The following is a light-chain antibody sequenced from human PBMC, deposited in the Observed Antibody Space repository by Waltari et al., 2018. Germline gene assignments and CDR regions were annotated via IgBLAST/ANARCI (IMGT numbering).Light chain of an antibody. V-gene: IGLV2-14*03. J-gene: IGLJ2*01. Sequence: QSALTHPAPVSGSPGQSITISCPGTSSDIGRYNYVSWFQQHPGKAPKLMIYDVRNRPSGVSNRFSGSKSDYTASLTISGLQAEDEAVYFCNSFTSSNTVIFGGGTKLTV. CDR2: DVR. CDR3: NSFTSSNTVI. CDR1: SSDIGRYNY.